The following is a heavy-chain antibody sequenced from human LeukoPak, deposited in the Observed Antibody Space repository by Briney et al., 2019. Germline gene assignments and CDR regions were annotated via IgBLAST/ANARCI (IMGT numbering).Heavy chain of an antibody. J-gene: IGHJ4*02. CDR3: ARSRVRATKGSYFDY. D-gene: IGHD1-26*01. CDR2: ISSSSSYI. CDR1: GFTFSSYS. V-gene: IGHV3-21*01. Sequence: GGSLRLSCAASGFTFSSYSMNWVRQAPGKGLEWVSSISSSSSYIYYADSVKGRFNISRDNAKNSLYLQMNSLRAEDTAVYYCARSRVRATKGSYFDYWGQGTLVTVSS.